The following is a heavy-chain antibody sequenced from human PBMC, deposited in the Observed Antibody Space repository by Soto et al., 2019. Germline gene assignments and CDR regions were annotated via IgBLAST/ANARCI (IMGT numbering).Heavy chain of an antibody. CDR1: GLTFSAST. J-gene: IGHJ4*02. CDR3: ARQAAYSGSAFYY. Sequence: QVQLVESGGGVVQPGMSLRLSCTASGLTFSASTIHWVRQAPGKGLAWVAALSYAGRNKYYADSVKGRSSISRDNTKNTLELNALRDEDTAVYYCARQAAYSGSAFYYWGQGTLVTVSS. V-gene: IGHV3-30*04. CDR2: LSYAGRNK. D-gene: IGHD6-6*01.